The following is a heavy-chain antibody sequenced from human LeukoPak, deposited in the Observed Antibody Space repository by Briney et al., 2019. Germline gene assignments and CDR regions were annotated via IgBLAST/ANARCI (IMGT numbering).Heavy chain of an antibody. Sequence: SETLSLTCAVYGGSFIGYYCGWIRQLPGEGLEWLGEINHSGGANYNPSLKSRVTISVDTSKNQFPLKLSSVTAADTAVYYCARGAGIAARPGLDYWGQGTLVTVSS. J-gene: IGHJ4*02. CDR2: INHSGGA. V-gene: IGHV4-34*01. CDR1: GGSFIGYY. D-gene: IGHD6-6*01. CDR3: ARGAGIAARPGLDY.